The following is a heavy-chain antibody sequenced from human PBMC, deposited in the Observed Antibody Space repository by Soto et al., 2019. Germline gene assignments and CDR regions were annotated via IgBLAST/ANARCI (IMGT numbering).Heavy chain of an antibody. J-gene: IGHJ4*02. D-gene: IGHD6-19*01. V-gene: IGHV4-59*12. CDR3: ASLAVAGIVSGR. CDR1: GGSISSFY. Sequence: QVQLQESGPGLVKPSETLSLTCTVSGGSISSFYWSWIRQPPGKGLEWIGEIYHSGSTNYNPSLKSRVTISVDKSKNQFSLKLSSVTAADTAVYYCASLAVAGIVSGRWGQGTLVTVSS. CDR2: IYHSGST.